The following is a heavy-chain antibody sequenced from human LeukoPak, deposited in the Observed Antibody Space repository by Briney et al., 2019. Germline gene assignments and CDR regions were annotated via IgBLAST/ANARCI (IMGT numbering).Heavy chain of an antibody. CDR3: ARDRNKYSGSYYSPFDY. Sequence: GGSLRLSCAASGFTFSSYAMHWVRQAPGKGLEWVAVISYDGSNKYYADSVKGRFTISRDNSENTLYLQMNSLRAEDTAVYYCARDRNKYSGSYYSPFDYWGQGTLVTVSS. D-gene: IGHD1-26*01. J-gene: IGHJ4*02. CDR1: GFTFSSYA. V-gene: IGHV3-30*04. CDR2: ISYDGSNK.